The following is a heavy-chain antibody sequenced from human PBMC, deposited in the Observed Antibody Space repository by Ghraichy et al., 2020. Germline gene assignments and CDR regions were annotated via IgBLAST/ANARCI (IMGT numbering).Heavy chain of an antibody. CDR3: AREPGSSSWSVGGYYYYYYGMDV. Sequence: ASVKVSCKASGYTFTSYGISWVRQAPGQGLEWMGWISAYNGNTNYAQKLQGRVTMTTDTSTSTAYMELRSLRSDDTAVYYWAREPGSSSWSVGGYYYYYYGMDVWGQGTTVTVSS. J-gene: IGHJ6*02. D-gene: IGHD6-13*01. V-gene: IGHV1-18*01. CDR2: ISAYNGNT. CDR1: GYTFTSYG.